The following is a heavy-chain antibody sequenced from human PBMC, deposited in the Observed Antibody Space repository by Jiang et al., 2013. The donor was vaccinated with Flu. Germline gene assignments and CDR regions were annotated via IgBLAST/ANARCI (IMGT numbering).Heavy chain of an antibody. Sequence: GAEVKKPGASVKVSCKASGYTFSSYYMHWVRQAPGQGPEWMGIINPSGRSTTYAQKFQGRVTMTRDTSTSTVYMELSSLRPEDTAVYYCAREQTRRFDYWGQGTLVIVSS. J-gene: IGHJ4*02. CDR1: GYTFSSYY. D-gene: IGHD4-23*01. CDR2: INPSGRST. CDR3: AREQTRRFDY. V-gene: IGHV1-46*01.